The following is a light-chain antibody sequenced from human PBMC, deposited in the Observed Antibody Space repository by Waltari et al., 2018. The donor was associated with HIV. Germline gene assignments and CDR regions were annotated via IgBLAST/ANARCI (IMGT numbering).Light chain of an antibody. CDR2: EDN. Sequence: FILTQPHSVSESPGKTVIISCTRNSGDIASKYVQWYQQRPGSAPTPVIYEDNRRPSGVPDRFSGSIDSASNSAFLTISGLKTEDEAAYYCQSYDYTIQVFGGGTKLTFL. CDR1: SGDIASKY. CDR3: QSYDYTIQV. J-gene: IGLJ3*02. V-gene: IGLV6-57*04.